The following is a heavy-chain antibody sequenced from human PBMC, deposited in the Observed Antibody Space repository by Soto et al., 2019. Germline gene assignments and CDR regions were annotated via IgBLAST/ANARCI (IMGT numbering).Heavy chain of an antibody. V-gene: IGHV3-11*01. CDR2: ISSSGGTK. Sequence: PGGSLRLSCAASGFSFSDYYMTWIRQAPGKGLEWVSYISSSGGTKYLADSVKGRFTISRDNGKNSLYLQMNSLRAEDTAVYYCARGYSSSWTYNWFDPWGQGT. J-gene: IGHJ5*02. D-gene: IGHD6-13*01. CDR3: ARGYSSSWTYNWFDP. CDR1: GFSFSDYY.